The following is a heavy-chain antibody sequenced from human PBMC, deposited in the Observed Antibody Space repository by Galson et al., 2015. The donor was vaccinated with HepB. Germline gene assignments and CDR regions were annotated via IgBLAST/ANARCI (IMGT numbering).Heavy chain of an antibody. Sequence: SVKVSCKASGYTFTSYAMNWVRQAPGQGLEWMGWINTNTGNPTYAQGFTGRFVFSLDTSVSTAYLQISSLKAEDTAVYYCAREGYDILTGYYYFDYWGQGTLVTVSS. J-gene: IGHJ4*02. D-gene: IGHD3-9*01. CDR1: GYTFTSYA. CDR3: AREGYDILTGYYYFDY. CDR2: INTNTGNP. V-gene: IGHV7-4-1*02.